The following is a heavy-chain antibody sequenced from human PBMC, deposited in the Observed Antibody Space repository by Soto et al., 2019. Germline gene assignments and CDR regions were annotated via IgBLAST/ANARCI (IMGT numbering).Heavy chain of an antibody. J-gene: IGHJ4*02. CDR3: ARYCSGGSCYEGRSSLFDY. D-gene: IGHD2-15*01. CDR2: IYYSGST. CDR1: GGSISSGDYY. V-gene: IGHV4-30-4*01. Sequence: QVQLQESGPGLVKPSQTLSLTCTVSGGSISSGDYYWSWIRQPPGKGLEWIGYIYYSGSTYYNPSPKSWVTISVDTSKNQFSLKLSSVTAADTAVYYCARYCSGGSCYEGRSSLFDYWGQGTLVTVSS.